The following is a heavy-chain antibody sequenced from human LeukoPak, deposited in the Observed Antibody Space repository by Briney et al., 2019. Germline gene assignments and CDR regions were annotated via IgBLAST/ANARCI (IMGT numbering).Heavy chain of an antibody. V-gene: IGHV3-66*01. CDR3: ARGGGGWLGELLYQ. D-gene: IGHD3-10*01. CDR2: IYSGGST. CDR1: GFTVSSNY. Sequence: GGSLRLSCAASGFTVSSNYMSWVRQAPGKGLEWVSVIYSGGSTYYADSVKGRFTISRDNSKNTLYLQMNSLRAEDTAVYYCARGGGGWLGELLYQWGQGTLVTVSS. J-gene: IGHJ4*02.